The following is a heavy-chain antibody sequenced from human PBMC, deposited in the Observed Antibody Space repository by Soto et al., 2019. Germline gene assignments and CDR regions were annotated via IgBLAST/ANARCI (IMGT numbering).Heavy chain of an antibody. CDR1: GFTFSSYG. V-gene: IGHV3-33*01. D-gene: IGHD2-15*01. Sequence: QVQLVESGGGVVQPGRSLRLSCAASGFTFSSYGMHWVRQAPGKGLEWVAVIWYDGSNKYYADSVKGRFTISRDNSKNTLYLQMNSLRAEDTAVYYCARPKYCSGGSCYSPWGQGTLVTVSS. CDR2: IWYDGSNK. CDR3: ARPKYCSGGSCYSP. J-gene: IGHJ5*02.